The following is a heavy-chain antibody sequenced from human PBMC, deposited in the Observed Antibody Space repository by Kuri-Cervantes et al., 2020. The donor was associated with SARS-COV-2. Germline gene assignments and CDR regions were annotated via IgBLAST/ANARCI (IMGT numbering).Heavy chain of an antibody. Sequence: GGSLRLSCAASGFTFSSYAMSWVRQAPGKGLEWVSSISSSSSYIYYADSVKGRFTISRDNAKNSLYLQMNSLRAEDTAVYYCARVPIAAPDYWGQGTLVTVSS. CDR2: ISSSSSYI. V-gene: IGHV3-21*01. J-gene: IGHJ4*02. D-gene: IGHD6-6*01. CDR1: GFTFSSYA. CDR3: ARVPIAAPDY.